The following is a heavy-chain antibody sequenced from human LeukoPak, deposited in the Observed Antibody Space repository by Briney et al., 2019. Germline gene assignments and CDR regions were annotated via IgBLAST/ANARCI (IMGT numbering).Heavy chain of an antibody. CDR3: ARERYCSSTSCRFAAFDI. V-gene: IGHV4-30-4*08. CDR2: IYYSGST. D-gene: IGHD2-2*01. J-gene: IGHJ3*02. Sequence: SSQTLSLTCTVSGGSISSGDYYWSWIRQPPGKGLEWIGYIYYSGSTYYNPSLKSRVTISVDTSKNQFSLKLSSVTAADTAVYYCARERYCSSTSCRFAAFDIWGQGTMVTASS. CDR1: GGSISSGDYY.